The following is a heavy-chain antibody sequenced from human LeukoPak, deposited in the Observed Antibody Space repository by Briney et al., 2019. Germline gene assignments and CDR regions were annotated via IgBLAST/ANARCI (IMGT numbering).Heavy chain of an antibody. CDR1: GFTFTTYA. Sequence: GGSLRLSCAASGFTFTTYAMSWVRQAPGEGLEWVSGISNSGDSTYYSDSLKGRFTISRDNSKNTLHLQMSNLRADDTALYYCVKDRCDGTTCPEVWGQGALVTVSS. CDR2: ISNSGDST. D-gene: IGHD2-2*01. J-gene: IGHJ4*02. CDR3: VKDRCDGTTCPEV. V-gene: IGHV3-23*01.